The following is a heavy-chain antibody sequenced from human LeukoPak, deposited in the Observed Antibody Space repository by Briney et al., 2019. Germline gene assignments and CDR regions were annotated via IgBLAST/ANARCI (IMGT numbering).Heavy chain of an antibody. J-gene: IGHJ6*02. V-gene: IGHV3-66*01. Sequence: GGSLRLSCTASGFTVSSCYMNWVRQAPGKGLEWVSVMYSGGSTYYADSVKGRVAISRDNSQNTVFLQMNSVRVEDTAVYYCAISYGNHLFGMDVWGQGTAVTVSS. CDR1: GFTVSSCY. CDR3: AISYGNHLFGMDV. D-gene: IGHD4-17*01. CDR2: MYSGGST.